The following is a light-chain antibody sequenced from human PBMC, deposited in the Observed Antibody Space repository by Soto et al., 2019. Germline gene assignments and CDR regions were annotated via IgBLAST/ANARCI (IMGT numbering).Light chain of an antibody. J-gene: IGKJ1*01. V-gene: IGKV3-20*01. CDR1: QRVSSNS. Sequence: EVVLTQSPGTLSLSPGERATLSCRASQRVSSNSLAWYQKKPGQAPRLLIYDISTRAAAIPARFSGSGSGTDFTLTVSRLEPEDFAVYHCHQYGNSPWTFGQGTKVDIK. CDR3: HQYGNSPWT. CDR2: DIS.